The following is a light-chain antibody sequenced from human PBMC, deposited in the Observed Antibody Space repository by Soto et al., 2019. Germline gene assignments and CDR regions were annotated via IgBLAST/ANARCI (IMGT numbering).Light chain of an antibody. J-gene: IGKJ3*01. CDR1: QSVSSN. CDR3: QQYNNWPPVT. Sequence: EIVMTQSPATLSVSPGERATLSCRASQSVSSNLAWYQQKPGQAPRLLMYGASTRATGIPARFSGSGSGTEFALSISSLQSEDFAVYYCQQYNNWPPVTFGPGTKVDVK. V-gene: IGKV3-15*01. CDR2: GAS.